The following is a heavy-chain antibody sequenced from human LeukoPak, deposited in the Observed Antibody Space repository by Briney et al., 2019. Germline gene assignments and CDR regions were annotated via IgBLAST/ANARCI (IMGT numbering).Heavy chain of an antibody. J-gene: IGHJ4*02. CDR3: ASVRDGYKGYYFDY. CDR2: INPNSGGT. Sequence: GASVKVSCKASGYTFTGYYMHWVRQAPGQGLEWMGWINPNSGGTNYAQKFQGRVTMTRDTSISTAYMELSRLRSDDTAVYYCASVRDGYKGYYFDYWGQGTLVTVSS. CDR1: GYTFTGYY. D-gene: IGHD5-24*01. V-gene: IGHV1-2*02.